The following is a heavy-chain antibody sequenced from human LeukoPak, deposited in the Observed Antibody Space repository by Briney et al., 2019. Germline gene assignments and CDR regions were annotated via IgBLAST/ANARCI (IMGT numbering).Heavy chain of an antibody. Sequence: GGSLRLSCAASGFTFSSYSMNWVRQAPGKGLEWVSSISSSSSYIYYADSVKGRFTIPRDNAKNSLYLQMNSLRAEDTAVYYCAREYSSWYANDAFDIWGQGTMVTVSS. CDR1: GFTFSSYS. J-gene: IGHJ3*02. CDR2: ISSSSSYI. D-gene: IGHD6-13*01. CDR3: AREYSSWYANDAFDI. V-gene: IGHV3-21*01.